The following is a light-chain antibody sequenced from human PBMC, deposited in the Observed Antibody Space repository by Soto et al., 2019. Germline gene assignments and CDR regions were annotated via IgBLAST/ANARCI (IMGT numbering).Light chain of an antibody. Sequence: SVLTQPPTVSGAPGQRATISCTGSSSNIGAGYDVHWYQQLPGTAPKLLIYGNSNRPSGVPDRFSGSKSGTSASLAITGLQAEDEADYYCQSYDSSLSGFYVFGTGTKVTVL. V-gene: IGLV1-40*01. CDR2: GNS. CDR1: SSNIGAGYD. CDR3: QSYDSSLSGFYV. J-gene: IGLJ1*01.